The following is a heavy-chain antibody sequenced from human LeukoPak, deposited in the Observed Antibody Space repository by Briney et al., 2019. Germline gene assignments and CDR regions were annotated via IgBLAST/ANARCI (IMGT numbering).Heavy chain of an antibody. CDR2: IKEDGSER. CDR1: EFTFRTYW. Sequence: GGSLRLSCVGSEFTFRTYWMSWVRQAPGKGLEWVANIKEDGSERYYVDSVKGRFTISRDNAKNSLFLQMNSLRAEDTAVYYCARDPPSYYYDSSGSLTFDYWGQGTLVTVSS. J-gene: IGHJ4*02. V-gene: IGHV3-7*01. CDR3: ARDPPSYYYDSSGSLTFDY. D-gene: IGHD3-22*01.